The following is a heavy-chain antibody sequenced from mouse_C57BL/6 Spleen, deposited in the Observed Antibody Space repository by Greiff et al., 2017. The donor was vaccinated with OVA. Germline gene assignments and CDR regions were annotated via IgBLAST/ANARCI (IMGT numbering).Heavy chain of an antibody. D-gene: IGHD2-3*01. J-gene: IGHJ1*03. V-gene: IGHV5-16*01. Sequence: EVKLVESEGGLVQPGSSMKLSCTASGFTFSDYYMAWVRQVPEKGLEWVANINYDGSSTYYLDSLKSRFIISRDNAKNILYLQMSSLKSEDTATYYCARRDGYYWYFDVWGTGTTVTVSS. CDR2: INYDGSST. CDR1: GFTFSDYY. CDR3: ARRDGYYWYFDV.